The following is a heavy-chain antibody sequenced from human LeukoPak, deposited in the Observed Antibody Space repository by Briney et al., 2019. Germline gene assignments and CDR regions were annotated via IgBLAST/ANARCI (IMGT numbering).Heavy chain of an antibody. D-gene: IGHD3-22*01. V-gene: IGHV1-2*02. CDR3: ARTYYYDSSGYYPNFDY. CDR2: INPNSGGT. Sequence: GASVKVSCKASGYTFTGYYMHWVQQAPGQGLEWMGWINPNSGGTNYAQKFQGRVTMTRDTSISTAYMELSRLRSDDTAVYYCARTYYYDSSGYYPNFDYWGQGTLVTVSS. CDR1: GYTFTGYY. J-gene: IGHJ4*02.